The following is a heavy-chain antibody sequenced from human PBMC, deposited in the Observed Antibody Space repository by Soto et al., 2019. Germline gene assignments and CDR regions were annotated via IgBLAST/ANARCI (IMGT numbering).Heavy chain of an antibody. CDR3: AKESDYGGYGSGSYYRPKKSTGYFDY. CDR2: ISGSGGST. J-gene: IGHJ4*02. CDR1: GFTFSSYA. Sequence: GGSLRLSCAASGFTFSSYAMSWVRQAPGKGLEWVSAISGSGGSTYYADSVKGRFTISRDNSKNTLYLQMNSLRAEDTAVYYCAKESDYGGYGSGSYYRPKKSTGYFDYWGQGTLVTVSS. V-gene: IGHV3-23*01. D-gene: IGHD3-10*01.